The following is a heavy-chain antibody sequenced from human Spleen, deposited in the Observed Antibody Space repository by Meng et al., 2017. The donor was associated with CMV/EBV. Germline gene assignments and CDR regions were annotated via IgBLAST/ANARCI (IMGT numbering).Heavy chain of an antibody. V-gene: IGHV3-53*01. J-gene: IGHJ4*02. CDR2: IYSGGNA. Sequence: GGSLRLSCAASGFTVSSNYMSWVRQAPGKGLEWVSVIYSGGNAYYADSVKGRFTISRDNSKNTLYLQMSGLRAEDTAVYYCARTYDFWSAYRDWGQGTLVTVSS. D-gene: IGHD3-3*01. CDR3: ARTYDFWSAYRD. CDR1: GFTVSSNY.